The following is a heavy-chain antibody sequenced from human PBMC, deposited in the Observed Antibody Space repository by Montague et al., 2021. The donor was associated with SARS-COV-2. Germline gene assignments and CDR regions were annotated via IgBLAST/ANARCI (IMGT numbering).Heavy chain of an antibody. Sequence: SETLSLTCSVSGDSISTSTFYRGCIRQSPGKGLECIGTISYNGRTFYNPSLRSRLTISVDPSENQFSLKLNSVTAADTAVYYCTRLALLVAGGIGCFDPWGPGTLVTVSS. D-gene: IGHD1-1*01. CDR1: GDSISTSTFY. V-gene: IGHV4-39*01. CDR3: TRLALLVAGGIGCFDP. J-gene: IGHJ5*02. CDR2: ISYNGRT.